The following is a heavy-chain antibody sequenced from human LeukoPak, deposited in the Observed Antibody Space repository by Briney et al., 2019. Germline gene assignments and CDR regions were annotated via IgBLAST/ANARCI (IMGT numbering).Heavy chain of an antibody. D-gene: IGHD6-13*01. V-gene: IGHV1-24*01. CDR2: FDPEDGET. Sequence: ASVKVSCKVSGYTLTELSMHWVRQAPGKGLEWMGGFDPEDGETIYAQKFQGRVTMTEDTSTDTAYMELRSLRSDDTAVYYCARDLGIAAAGTLWAFDIWGQGTMVTVSS. CDR1: GYTLTELS. J-gene: IGHJ3*02. CDR3: ARDLGIAAAGTLWAFDI.